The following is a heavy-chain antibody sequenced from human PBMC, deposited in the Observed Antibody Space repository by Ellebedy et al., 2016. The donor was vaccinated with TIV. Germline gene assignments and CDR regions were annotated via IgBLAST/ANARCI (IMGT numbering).Heavy chain of an antibody. D-gene: IGHD2-15*01. CDR2: INRGSSVI. V-gene: IGHV3-48*02. Sequence: GESLKISCAASGFMFNTYNMDWVRQAPGKGLEWVSYINRGSSVIYYADSVKGRFTISRDNAKNSLYLQMNSLRDEDTAIYYCARGGGVAGETDVWGQGTTVTVSS. CDR3: ARGGGVAGETDV. CDR1: GFMFNTYN. J-gene: IGHJ6*02.